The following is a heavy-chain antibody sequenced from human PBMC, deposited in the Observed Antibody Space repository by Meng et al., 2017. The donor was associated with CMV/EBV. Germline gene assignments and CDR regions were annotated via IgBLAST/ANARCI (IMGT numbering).Heavy chain of an antibody. Sequence: GFTFSNSWMHWVRQAPGKGLVWVSRINSDGSSTSYADSVKGRFTISRDNAKNTLYLHMNSLRAEDTAVYYCARERANYYDSSGYYGYWGQGTLVTV. CDR3: ARERANYYDSSGYYGY. CDR2: INSDGSST. D-gene: IGHD3-22*01. CDR1: GFTFSNSW. V-gene: IGHV3-74*01. J-gene: IGHJ4*02.